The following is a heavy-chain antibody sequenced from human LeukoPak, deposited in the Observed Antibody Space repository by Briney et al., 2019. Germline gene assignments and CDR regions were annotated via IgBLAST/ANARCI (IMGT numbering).Heavy chain of an antibody. CDR2: VGTGGDDI. CDR3: VRGGRGRDDYFDY. D-gene: IGHD3-10*01. Sequence: GGSLSLSCAASGYTFSSYSLKGVCQSPGKGLEWISYVGTGGDDIYYADSVTGRFTISRDNAEESVYLQMNSLRVDDTAVYYCVRGGRGRDDYFDYWGQGTKVTVSS. J-gene: IGHJ4*02. V-gene: IGHV3-21*05. CDR1: GYTFSSYS.